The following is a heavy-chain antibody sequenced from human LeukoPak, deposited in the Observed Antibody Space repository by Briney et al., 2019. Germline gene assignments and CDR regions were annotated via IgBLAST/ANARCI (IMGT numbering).Heavy chain of an antibody. CDR2: IYYSGST. Sequence: SEILSLTCTVSGGSISSGDYYWRWIRQPPGKGLEWIGYIYYSGSTYYNPSLKSRVTISVDTSKNQFSLKLSSMTAADTAVYYCARDWSRGVFKPWYFDLWGRGTLVTVSS. CDR1: GGSISSGDYY. J-gene: IGHJ2*01. V-gene: IGHV4-30-4*01. CDR3: ARDWSRGVFKPWYFDL. D-gene: IGHD3-3*01.